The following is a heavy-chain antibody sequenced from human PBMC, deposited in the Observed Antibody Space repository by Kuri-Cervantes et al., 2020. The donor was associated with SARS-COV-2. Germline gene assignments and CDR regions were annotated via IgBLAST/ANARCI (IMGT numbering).Heavy chain of an antibody. CDR1: GGSISSGGYY. J-gene: IGHJ4*02. D-gene: IGHD2-2*01. CDR2: IYYSGNT. Sequence: SQTLSLTCAVSGGSISSGGYYWSWIRQSPGKGLAWIGCIYYSGNTYYNPSLKSRVTISVDRSKNQFSLKLSSVTAADTAVYYCAREDLSVVVPAAFFDYWGQGTLVTVSS. CDR3: AREDLSVVVPAAFFDY. V-gene: IGHV4-30-2*06.